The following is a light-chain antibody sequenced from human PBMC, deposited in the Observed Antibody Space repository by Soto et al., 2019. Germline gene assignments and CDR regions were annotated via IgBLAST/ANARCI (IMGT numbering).Light chain of an antibody. CDR1: SSNIGNYY. Sequence: QSVLNQPPSASGTPGQRVTISCSGRSSNIGNYYVHWYQQLPEAAPKLLIYRNNQRTSGVPDRFSGSKSGTSASLAISGLRSEDEADYYCAAWDDSMSVLFGTGTKVTVL. CDR2: RNN. J-gene: IGLJ1*01. V-gene: IGLV1-47*01. CDR3: AAWDDSMSVL.